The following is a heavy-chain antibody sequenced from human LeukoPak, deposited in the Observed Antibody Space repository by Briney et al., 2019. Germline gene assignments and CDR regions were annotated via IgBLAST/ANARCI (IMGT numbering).Heavy chain of an antibody. CDR1: GYTFTGYY. CDR2: INPNSGGT. D-gene: IGHD3-10*01. Sequence: ASVKVSCKASGYTFTGYYMHWVRQAPGQGLEWMGWINPNSGGTNYAQKFQGGVTMTRDTSISTAYMELSRLRSGDTAVYYCARDHEPMGAYYYYMDVWGKGTTVTISS. CDR3: ARDHEPMGAYYYYMDV. J-gene: IGHJ6*03. V-gene: IGHV1-2*02.